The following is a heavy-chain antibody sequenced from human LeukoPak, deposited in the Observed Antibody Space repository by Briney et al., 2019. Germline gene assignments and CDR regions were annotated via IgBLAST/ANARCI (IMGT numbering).Heavy chain of an antibody. Sequence: GSLRLSCAASGFTFSSYAMHWVRQAPGKGLEWVAVISYDGSNKYYADSVKGRFTISRDNSKNTLYLQMNSLRAEDTAVYYCARGEYSSSWTYYYYYYMDVWGKGTTVTVSS. CDR3: ARGEYSSSWTYYYYYYMDV. CDR2: ISYDGSNK. V-gene: IGHV3-30*01. CDR1: GFTFSSYA. D-gene: IGHD6-13*01. J-gene: IGHJ6*03.